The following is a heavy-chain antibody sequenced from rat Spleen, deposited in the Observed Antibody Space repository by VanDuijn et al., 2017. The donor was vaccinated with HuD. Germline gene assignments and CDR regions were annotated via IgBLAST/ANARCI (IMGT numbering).Heavy chain of an antibody. J-gene: IGHJ4*01. CDR1: GFSLTNYH. V-gene: IGHV2-43*01. CDR3: TRDGYSSYGIMDA. D-gene: IGHD1-2*01. Sequence: QVQLKESGPGLVQPSQTLSLTCTVSGFSLTNYHVSWVRQPPGAGLEWMGIIWTGGTTTYNSLLKSRLSISRDTSKNQVFLKMNSLQTDDTGTYYCTRDGYSSYGIMDAWGQGASVTVSS. CDR2: IWTGGTT.